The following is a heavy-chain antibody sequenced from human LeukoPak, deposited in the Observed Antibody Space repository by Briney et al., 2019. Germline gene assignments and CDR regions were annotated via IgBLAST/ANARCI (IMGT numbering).Heavy chain of an antibody. Sequence: GGSLRLSCAASGFTFSDYSMNWVRQAPGKGLVWVSRINSDGSSTSYADSVKGRFTISRDNAKNTLYLQMNSLRAEDTAVYYCARDEYYYDSSGYYYVGTENWFDPWGQGTLVTVSS. V-gene: IGHV3-74*01. CDR1: GFTFSDYS. J-gene: IGHJ5*02. CDR3: ARDEYYYDSSGYYYVGTENWFDP. D-gene: IGHD3-22*01. CDR2: INSDGSST.